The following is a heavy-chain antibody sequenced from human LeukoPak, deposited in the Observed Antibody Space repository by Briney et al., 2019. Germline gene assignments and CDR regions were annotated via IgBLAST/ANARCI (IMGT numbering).Heavy chain of an antibody. CDR2: INHSGST. J-gene: IGHJ6*04. CDR3: ARADVLTGYYRTSYYVMDV. V-gene: IGHV4-34*01. Sequence: SETLSLTCAVYGGSFSGYYWSWIRQPPGKGLEWVGEINHSGSTNYNPSLKRRVTISVDTSKNQFSLKLSSVTAADTAVYYCARADVLTGYYRTSYYVMDVWGKGTTVTVSS. D-gene: IGHD3-9*01. CDR1: GGSFSGYY.